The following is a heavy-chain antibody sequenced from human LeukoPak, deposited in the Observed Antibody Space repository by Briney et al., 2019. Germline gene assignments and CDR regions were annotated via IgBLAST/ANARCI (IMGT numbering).Heavy chain of an antibody. D-gene: IGHD2-2*02. J-gene: IGHJ3*02. CDR3: ASRYCSSTSCYTLSAFDI. Sequence: SXXVSCKGSGGTFISYTISWVRQAPGQGREWMGRIIPILGIANYAKKFQGRVTITADKYTSTAYMELSSLRSEDTAVYYCASRYCSSTSCYTLSAFDIWGQGTMVTVSS. V-gene: IGHV1-69*02. CDR1: GGTFISYT. CDR2: IIPILGIA.